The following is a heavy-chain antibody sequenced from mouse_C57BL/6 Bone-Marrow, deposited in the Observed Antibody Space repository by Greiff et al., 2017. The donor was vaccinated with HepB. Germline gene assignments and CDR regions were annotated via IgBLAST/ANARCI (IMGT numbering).Heavy chain of an antibody. Sequence: QVHVKQPGAELVKPGASVKLSCKASGYTFTSYWMHWVKQRPGQGLEWIGMIHPNSGSTNYNEKFKSKATLTVDKSSSTAYMQLSSLTSEDSAVYYCARRSPYYYGSSTGYYAMDYWGQGTSVTVSS. V-gene: IGHV1-64*01. J-gene: IGHJ4*01. CDR2: IHPNSGST. D-gene: IGHD1-1*01. CDR3: ARRSPYYYGSSTGYYAMDY. CDR1: GYTFTSYW.